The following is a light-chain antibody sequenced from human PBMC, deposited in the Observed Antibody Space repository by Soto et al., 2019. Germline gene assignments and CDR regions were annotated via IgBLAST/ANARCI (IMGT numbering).Light chain of an antibody. V-gene: IGKV3D-20*02. J-gene: IGKJ1*01. CDR1: QSVTSTY. CDR3: QQRSNWPPT. CDR2: GAS. Sequence: EIVLTQSPGTLSLSPGERATLSCRASQSVTSTYLGWYQQKPGQAPSLLIYGASSRATGIPDRFSGSGSGTDFTLTISRLEPEDFAVYYCQQRSNWPPTFGQGTKVEIK.